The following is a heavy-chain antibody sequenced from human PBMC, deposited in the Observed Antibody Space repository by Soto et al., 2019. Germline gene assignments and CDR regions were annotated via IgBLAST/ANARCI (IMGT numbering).Heavy chain of an antibody. D-gene: IGHD3-22*01. J-gene: IGHJ4*02. CDR2: ICYSGST. V-gene: IGHV4-31*03. CDR3: ARGYDYDSGGYLFDY. CDR1: GGSVSSDIYY. Sequence: SETLSLTCSVSGGSVSSDIYYWTWIRQHPGKGPEWIGHICYSGSTYYNPSLKSRVTISLDMSKNQFSLKLTSVSAADTAVYYCARGYDYDSGGYLFDYWGQGTLVTVSS.